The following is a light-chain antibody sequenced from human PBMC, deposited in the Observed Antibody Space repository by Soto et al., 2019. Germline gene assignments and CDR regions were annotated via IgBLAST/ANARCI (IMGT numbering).Light chain of an antibody. CDR1: QSVSSSY. J-gene: IGKJ1*01. Sequence: EIVLTQSPGTLSLSPGERATLSCRASQSVSSSYLAWYRQKPGQAPRLLIYGASSRATGIPDRFSGSGSGTDFTLTISRLEPEDFAVYYCQQYGSFWTFGQGTKVEIK. CDR3: QQYGSFWT. CDR2: GAS. V-gene: IGKV3-20*01.